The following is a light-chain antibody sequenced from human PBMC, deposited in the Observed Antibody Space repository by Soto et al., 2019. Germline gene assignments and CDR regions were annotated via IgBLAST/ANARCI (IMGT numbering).Light chain of an antibody. J-gene: IGKJ1*01. CDR2: AAS. V-gene: IGKV1-27*01. Sequence: DIQMTQSPSSLSASVGDRVTITCRASQGISNYLAWYQQKPGKVPKLLIYAASTLQTGVPSRLSGSGSGTDFTRTISSLQPEDVANYDCQKYNSAPWTFGQGTKVEIK. CDR3: QKYNSAPWT. CDR1: QGISNY.